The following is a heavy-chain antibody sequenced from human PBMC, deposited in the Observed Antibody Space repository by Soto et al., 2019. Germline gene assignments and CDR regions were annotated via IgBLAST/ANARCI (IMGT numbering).Heavy chain of an antibody. CDR2: ISSSSSYI. CDR3: AREHGGNSAFDY. Sequence: PGGSLRLSCASSGFTFSSYSMNWVRQAPGKGLEWVSSISSSSSYIYYADSVKGRFTISRDNAKNSLYPQMNSLRAEDTAVYYCAREHGGNSAFDYWGQGTLVTVSS. CDR1: GFTFSSYS. V-gene: IGHV3-21*01. D-gene: IGHD2-21*02. J-gene: IGHJ4*02.